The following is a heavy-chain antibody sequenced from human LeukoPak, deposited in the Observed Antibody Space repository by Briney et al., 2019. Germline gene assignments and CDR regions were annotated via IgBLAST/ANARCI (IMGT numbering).Heavy chain of an antibody. CDR2: IIPIFGTA. V-gene: IGHV1-69*05. CDR1: GGTFSSYA. D-gene: IGHD3-10*01. CDR3: ARGSYYGSGSPDV. Sequence: ASVKVSCKASGGTFSSYAISWVRQAPGQGLEWMGGIIPIFGTANYAQKFQGGVTITTDESTSTAYMELSSLRSEDTAVYYCARGSYYGSGSPDVWGKGTTVTVAS. J-gene: IGHJ6*04.